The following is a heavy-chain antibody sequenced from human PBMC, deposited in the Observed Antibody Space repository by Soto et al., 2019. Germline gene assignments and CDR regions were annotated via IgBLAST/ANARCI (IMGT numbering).Heavy chain of an antibody. V-gene: IGHV3-7*03. CDR3: ATYRSLHX. Sequence: PGGSLRLSCADSGFILRNCWMSWVRQAPGMGLQWVYSIKEDGSEKYYVYPVKVRFTISRENAKNSLYLQMNSLRAEDTAVYYCATYRSLHXWGQGILVTASX. CDR1: GFILRNCW. J-gene: IGHJ5*02. CDR2: IKEDGSEK. D-gene: IGHD2-21*01.